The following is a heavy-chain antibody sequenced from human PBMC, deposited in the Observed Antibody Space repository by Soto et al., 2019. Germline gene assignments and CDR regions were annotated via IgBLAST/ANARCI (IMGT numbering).Heavy chain of an antibody. CDR3: AKMRNYDFWSGYYEYYHYGMDV. J-gene: IGHJ6*02. Sequence: PGGSLRLSCAASGFTFSSHAMSWVRQAPGKGLEWVSVISESGGTTYYADSVKGRFTISRDNSKNTLYLQMNSLRAEDTAVYYCAKMRNYDFWSGYYEYYHYGMDVWGQGTTVTVSS. D-gene: IGHD3-3*01. V-gene: IGHV3-23*01. CDR1: GFTFSSHA. CDR2: ISESGGTT.